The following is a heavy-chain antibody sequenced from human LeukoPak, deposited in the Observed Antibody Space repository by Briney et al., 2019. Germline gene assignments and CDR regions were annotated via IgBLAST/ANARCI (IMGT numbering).Heavy chain of an antibody. CDR3: ARTAKGIAAAGVTYYYYYYMDV. Sequence: PSETLSLTCAVSGGSISSSNWWSWVRQPPGKGLEWIGEIYHSGSTNYNPSLKSRVTISVDTSKNQFSLKLSSVTAADTAVYYCARTAKGIAAAGVTYYYYYYMDVWGKGTTVTISS. D-gene: IGHD6-13*01. V-gene: IGHV4-4*02. CDR1: GGSISSSNW. CDR2: IYHSGST. J-gene: IGHJ6*03.